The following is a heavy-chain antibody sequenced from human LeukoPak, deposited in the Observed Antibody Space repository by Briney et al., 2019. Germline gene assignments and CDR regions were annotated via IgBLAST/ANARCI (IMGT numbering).Heavy chain of an antibody. CDR3: AKEHGDDYYYYGMDV. CDR2: ISGSGGST. CDR1: GFTFSSYA. D-gene: IGHD4-17*01. V-gene: IGHV3-23*01. J-gene: IGHJ6*02. Sequence: GGSLRLSCAASGFTFSSYAMSWVRRAPGKGLEWVSAISGSGGSTYYADSVKGRFTISRDNSKNTLYLQMNSLRAEDTAVYYCAKEHGDDYYYYGMDVWGQGTTVTVSS.